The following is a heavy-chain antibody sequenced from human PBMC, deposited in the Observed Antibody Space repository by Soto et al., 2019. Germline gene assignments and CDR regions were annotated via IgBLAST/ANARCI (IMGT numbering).Heavy chain of an antibody. Sequence: QGQLLQSGGGVVQPGRSLTLSCEASGFTFSNNGAHWVTQAPGKGLEWVAVIWHDGSEEYYANSVKGRFSVSRDNFKNTFSLGTNRLRGEYTAVYYCARDGGHCTRPTCYSGFESWGQGRLVTVSS. CDR1: GFTFSNNG. CDR3: ARDGGHCTRPTCYSGFES. D-gene: IGHD2-8*01. V-gene: IGHV3-33*01. CDR2: IWHDGSEE. J-gene: IGHJ4*02.